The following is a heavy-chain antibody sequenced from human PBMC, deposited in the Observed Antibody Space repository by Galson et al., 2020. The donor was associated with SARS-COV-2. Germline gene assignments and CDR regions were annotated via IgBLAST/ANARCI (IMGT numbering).Heavy chain of an antibody. Sequence: GGSLRLSCAASGFTFDDFGLSWVSDVPGKGLEWVCGINWSGASTGYADSVQGRFSISRDNAGNSMYLQMNSLRAEDTALYYCTRLSGNDFDTAVGPFDFWGQGTMVTVSS. CDR2: INWSGAST. D-gene: IGHD3-22*01. J-gene: IGHJ3*01. CDR3: TRLSGNDFDTAVGPFDF. CDR1: GFTFDDFG. V-gene: IGHV3-20*04.